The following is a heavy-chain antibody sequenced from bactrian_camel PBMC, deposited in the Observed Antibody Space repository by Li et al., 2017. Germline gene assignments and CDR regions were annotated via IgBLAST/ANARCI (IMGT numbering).Heavy chain of an antibody. CDR1: GTTYC. D-gene: IGHD6*01. Sequence: VQLVESGGGSVQAGGSLRLSCVVSGTTYCVGWFRQAPGMERERVAAIYSGGGSPRYADSVKGRFTISRDSSKDTLYLQMNSLKLEDAAVYYCAADEFCPLESGGWSVPTGYNYWGQGTQVTVS. CDR2: IYSGGGSP. CDR3: AADEFCPLESGGWSVPTGYNY. J-gene: IGHJ4*01. V-gene: IGHV3S42*01.